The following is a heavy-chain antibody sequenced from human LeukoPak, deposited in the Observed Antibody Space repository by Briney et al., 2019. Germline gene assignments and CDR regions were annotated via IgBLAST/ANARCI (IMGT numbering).Heavy chain of an antibody. CDR3: ARNDYFGINNGMDV. CDR2: INHSGYT. V-gene: IGHV4-34*01. CDR1: GGSFGDFY. J-gene: IGHJ6*02. Sequence: PSETLSLTCAVSGGSFGDFYWSWIRQPPGKGLEWIGEINHSGYTNYYPSLKSRVTISVDTSKNQFSLRLCSVTAADTAVYYCARNDYFGINNGMDVWGQGTTVTVS. D-gene: IGHD2/OR15-2a*01.